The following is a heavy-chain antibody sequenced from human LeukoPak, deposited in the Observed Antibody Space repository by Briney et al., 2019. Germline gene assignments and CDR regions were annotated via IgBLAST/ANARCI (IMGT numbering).Heavy chain of an antibody. D-gene: IGHD6-13*01. CDR2: ISGSGGGT. J-gene: IGHJ4*02. V-gene: IGHV3-23*01. CDR1: GFTFSSYT. Sequence: PGRSLRLSCAASGFTFSSYTMTWVRQAQGQGLEWVSAISGSGGGTYYADSVKGRFTISRDNSKDTLYLQMNSLRVGDTAVYYCAKSFGYSRSWFDNWGQGTLVTVSS. CDR3: AKSFGYSRSWFDN.